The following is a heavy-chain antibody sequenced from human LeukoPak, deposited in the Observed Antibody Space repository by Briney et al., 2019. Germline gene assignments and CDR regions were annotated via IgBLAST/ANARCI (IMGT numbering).Heavy chain of an antibody. CDR1: GFTFRNYY. CDR3: AGDPSWEILSYFDY. V-gene: IGHV3-11*04. Sequence: GGSLRLSCAASGFTFRNYYMTWIRQAPGKGLEWVSYISASGDTIYYGDSVRGRFTISRDNAKNSLYLDMNTLKAEDTAVYYCAGDPSWEILSYFDYWGQGTLVTVSS. D-gene: IGHD1-26*01. J-gene: IGHJ4*02. CDR2: ISASGDTI.